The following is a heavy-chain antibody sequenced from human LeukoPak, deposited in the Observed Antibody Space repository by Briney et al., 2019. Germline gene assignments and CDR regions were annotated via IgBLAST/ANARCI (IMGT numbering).Heavy chain of an antibody. CDR1: GGSVSSGSYY. Sequence: PSGTLSLTCTVSGGSVSSGSYYWSWIRQPPGKGLEWIGYIYYSGSTNYNPSLKSRVTISVDTSKNQFSLKLSSVTAADTAVYYCARRERVANWFDPWGQGTLVTVSS. CDR2: IYYSGST. V-gene: IGHV4-61*01. D-gene: IGHD2-15*01. J-gene: IGHJ5*02. CDR3: ARRERVANWFDP.